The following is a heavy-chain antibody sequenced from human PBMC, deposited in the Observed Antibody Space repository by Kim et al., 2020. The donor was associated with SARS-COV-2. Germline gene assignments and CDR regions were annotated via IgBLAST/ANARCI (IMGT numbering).Heavy chain of an antibody. CDR1: GFTFSSYA. V-gene: IGHV3-30-3*01. CDR2: ISYDGSNK. J-gene: IGHJ4*02. D-gene: IGHD1-1*01. Sequence: GGSLRLSCAASGFTFSSYAMHWVRQAPGKGLEWVAVISYDGSNKYYADSVKGRFTISRDNSKNTLYLQMNSLRAEDTAVYYCARGGAGNGPFDYWGQGTLVTVSS. CDR3: ARGGAGNGPFDY.